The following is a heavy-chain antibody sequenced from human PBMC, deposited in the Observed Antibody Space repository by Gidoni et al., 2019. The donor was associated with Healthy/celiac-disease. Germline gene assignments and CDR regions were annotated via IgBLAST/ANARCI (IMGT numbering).Heavy chain of an antibody. Sequence: EVQLLESGGGLVQPGGSLRLSCAASGFTFSSYAISWVRQAPGKGLEWVSASSGSGGSTYYADSVKGRFTISRDNSKNTLYLQMNSLRAEDTAVYYCAKSTVIIVVIGFSGGAFDIWGQGTMVTVSS. CDR3: AKSTVIIVVIGFSGGAFDI. V-gene: IGHV3-23*01. D-gene: IGHD3-22*01. CDR2: SSGSGGST. CDR1: GFTFSSYA. J-gene: IGHJ3*02.